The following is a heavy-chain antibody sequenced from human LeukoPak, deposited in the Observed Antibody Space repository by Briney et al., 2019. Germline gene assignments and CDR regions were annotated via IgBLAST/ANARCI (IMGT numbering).Heavy chain of an antibody. CDR1: GDSVSSNSAA. V-gene: IGHV6-1*01. CDR2: TYYRSKWYN. CDR3: ARTRYMDV. Sequence: SQTLSLTCAISGDSVSSNSAAWNWIRQSPSRGLEWLGMTYYRSKWYNDYAVSVESRITINLDTSKNQFSLKLSSVTAADTAVYYCARTRYMDVWGKGTTVTVSS. J-gene: IGHJ6*03.